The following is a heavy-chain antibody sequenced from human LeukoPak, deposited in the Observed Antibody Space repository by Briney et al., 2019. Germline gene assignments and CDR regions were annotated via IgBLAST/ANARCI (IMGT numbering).Heavy chain of an antibody. D-gene: IGHD6-13*01. CDR2: INHSGST. CDR3: ARRGIAAARFDP. V-gene: IGHV4-34*01. CDR1: GGSFSGYY. J-gene: IGHJ5*02. Sequence: PSETLSLTCAVYGGSFSGYYWSWIRQPPGKGLEWIGEINHSGSTNYNPSLKSRVTISVDTSKNQFSLKPSSVTAADTAVYYCARRGIAAARFDPWGQGTLVTVSS.